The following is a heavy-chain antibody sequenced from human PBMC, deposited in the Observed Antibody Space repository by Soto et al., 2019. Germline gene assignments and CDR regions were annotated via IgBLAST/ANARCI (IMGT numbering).Heavy chain of an antibody. V-gene: IGHV4-61*01. J-gene: IGHJ4*02. CDR1: GGSVSSGSYY. Sequence: QVQLQESGPGLVKPSETLSLTCTVSGGSVSSGSYYWSWIRQPPGKGLEWIGYIYSSGSTSYNPSLKGLVTNSVDTSKNQFSLKLSSVTAADTAVYYCARDGDGYNYWGQGTLVTVSS. CDR2: IYSSGST. CDR3: ARDGDGYNY. D-gene: IGHD5-12*01.